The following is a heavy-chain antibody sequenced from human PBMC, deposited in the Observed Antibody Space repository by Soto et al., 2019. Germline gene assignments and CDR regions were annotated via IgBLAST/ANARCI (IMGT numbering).Heavy chain of an antibody. J-gene: IGHJ6*02. CDR1: GGSISSGDYY. CDR2: IYYSGST. D-gene: IGHD3-10*01. V-gene: IGHV4-30-4*01. Sequence: PSETLSLTCTVSGGSISSGDYYWSWIRQPPGKGLEWIGYIYYSGSTYHNPSLKSRVTISVDTSKNQFSLKLSSVTAADTAVYYCARGYGSGSYYNLYYYYGMDVWGQGTTVTVSS. CDR3: ARGYGSGSYYNLYYYYGMDV.